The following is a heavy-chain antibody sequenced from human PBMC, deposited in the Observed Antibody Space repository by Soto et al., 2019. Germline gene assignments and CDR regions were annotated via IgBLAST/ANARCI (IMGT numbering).Heavy chain of an antibody. D-gene: IGHD4-17*01. V-gene: IGHV4-39*02. Sequence: PSETLSLTCTVSGGSIRSDSYYWGWIRQPPGKGLEWIGSIHDSGSAYYNASLKSRLTMSIGTSKTHLSLKLTSVNAADTAVYYCTTARGSYGDYVDYYYYGMDVWGQGTTVTVSS. CDR3: TTARGSYGDYVDYYYYGMDV. CDR2: IHDSGSA. CDR1: GGSIRSDSYY. J-gene: IGHJ6*02.